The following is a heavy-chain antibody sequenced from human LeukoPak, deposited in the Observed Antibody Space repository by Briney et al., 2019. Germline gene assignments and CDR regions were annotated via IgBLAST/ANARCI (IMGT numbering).Heavy chain of an antibody. CDR3: ARELDIAAAGGYYYYYGMDV. CDR1: GGSISSGGYY. Sequence: PSETLSLTCTVSGGSISSGGYYWSWIRQHPGKGLEWIGYIYYSGSTYYNPSLKSRVTISVDTSKNQFSLKLSSVTAADTAVYYCARELDIAAAGGYYYYYGMDVWGQGTTVTVSS. D-gene: IGHD6-13*01. J-gene: IGHJ6*02. CDR2: IYYSGST. V-gene: IGHV4-31*03.